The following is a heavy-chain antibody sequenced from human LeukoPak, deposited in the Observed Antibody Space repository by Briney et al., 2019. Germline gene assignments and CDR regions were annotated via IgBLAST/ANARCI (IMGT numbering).Heavy chain of an antibody. J-gene: IGHJ6*02. CDR2: IGGSNGIT. CDR1: RFTFNSYA. CDR3: AKDLSYGMDV. V-gene: IGHV3-23*01. Sequence: GGSLRLSCAASRFTFNSYAMSWVRQAPGKGLEWDSVIGGSNGITFYVGSVKGRFTISRDNSKDTLYLQMNSLRAEDTAVYYCAKDLSYGMDVWGQGTTVTVSS.